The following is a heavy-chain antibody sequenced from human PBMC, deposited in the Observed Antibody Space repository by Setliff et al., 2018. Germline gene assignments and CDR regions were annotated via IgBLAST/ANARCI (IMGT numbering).Heavy chain of an antibody. CDR2: INRRGST. D-gene: IGHD6-19*01. CDR1: GGSVGNSYYY. CDR3: ARATSGWYSAYYYYMDV. Sequence: SETLSLTCTVSGGSVGNSYYYWNWIRQPAGKGLEWIGHINRRGSTNFTPSLKSRVTISLDTSKNQFSLNLTSVTAADTAVYYCARATSGWYSAYYYYMDVWGKGTTVTVS. V-gene: IGHV4-61*09. J-gene: IGHJ6*03.